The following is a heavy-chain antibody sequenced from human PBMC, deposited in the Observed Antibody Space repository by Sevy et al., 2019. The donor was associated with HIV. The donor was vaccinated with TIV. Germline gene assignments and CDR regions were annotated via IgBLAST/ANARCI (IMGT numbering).Heavy chain of an antibody. D-gene: IGHD3-22*01. V-gene: IGHV3-23*01. Sequence: GGSLRLSCVASGFTLSNYAMSWVRQAPGKGLEWVSILSASGGSTYYAESVKGRVTISRDNSKNTLDLEMNGLRGEDTAVYYCAKGSRKYYYDSSGYYGDWGQGTLVTVSS. J-gene: IGHJ4*01. CDR3: AKGSRKYYYDSSGYYGD. CDR1: GFTLSNYA. CDR2: LSASGGST.